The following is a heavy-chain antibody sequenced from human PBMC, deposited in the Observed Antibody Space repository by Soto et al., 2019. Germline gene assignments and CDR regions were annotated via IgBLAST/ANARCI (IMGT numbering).Heavy chain of an antibody. J-gene: IGHJ6*02. CDR1: GFTFSSYA. CDR3: ARDKHGMDV. Sequence: QVQLVESGGGVVQPGRSLRLSCAASGFTFSSYAMHWVRQAPGKGLEWVAVISYDGSNKYYADSVKGRFTISRDNSKNTLYLQMNSLRAEDTAVYYCARDKHGMDVWGQGTTVTVSS. V-gene: IGHV3-30-3*01. CDR2: ISYDGSNK.